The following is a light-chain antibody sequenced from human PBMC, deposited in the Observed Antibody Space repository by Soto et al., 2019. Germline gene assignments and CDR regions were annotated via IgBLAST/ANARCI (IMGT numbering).Light chain of an antibody. Sequence: QSALTQPRSVSGSRGQSVTISCTGTSSDVGGYNYVSWYQQHPGKAPKLMIYDVSKRPSGVPDRFSGSKSGNTASLTISGLQAEDEADYYCCSYAGSYTLGVFGTGTKLTVL. V-gene: IGLV2-11*01. CDR1: SSDVGGYNY. J-gene: IGLJ1*01. CDR3: CSYAGSYTLGV. CDR2: DVS.